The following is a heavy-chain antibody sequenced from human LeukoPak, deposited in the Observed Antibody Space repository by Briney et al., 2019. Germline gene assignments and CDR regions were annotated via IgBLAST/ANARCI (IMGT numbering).Heavy chain of an antibody. CDR3: VREGNELLSKNFDY. J-gene: IGHJ4*02. V-gene: IGHV1-2*02. Sequence: ASVKVSCKASGFTFTGYYIHWVRQAPGQGLEWMGYINPHSGGTSSPQKFQGRVTLTTDTSISAAYMELSSLISDDTAMYYCVREGNELLSKNFDYWGQGTLVTVSS. D-gene: IGHD2-21*02. CDR1: GFTFTGYY. CDR2: INPHSGGT.